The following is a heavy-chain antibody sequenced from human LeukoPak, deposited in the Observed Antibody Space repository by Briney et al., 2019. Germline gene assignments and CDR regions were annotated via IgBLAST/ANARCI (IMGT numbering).Heavy chain of an antibody. J-gene: IGHJ5*02. Sequence: SETLSLTCTVSGGSISSSSYYWGWIRQPPGKGLEWIGSIYYSGSTYYNPSLKSRVTISVDTSKNQFSLKLSSVTAADTAVYYCARVRRYGVFGVVPSSRNNWFDPWGQGTLVTVSS. CDR2: IYYSGST. D-gene: IGHD3-3*01. CDR1: GGSISSSSYY. CDR3: ARVRRYGVFGVVPSSRNNWFDP. V-gene: IGHV4-39*01.